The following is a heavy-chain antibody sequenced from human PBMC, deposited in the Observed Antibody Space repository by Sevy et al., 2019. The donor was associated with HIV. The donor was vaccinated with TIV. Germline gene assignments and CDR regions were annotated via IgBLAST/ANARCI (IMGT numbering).Heavy chain of an antibody. Sequence: GGSLRLSCAASGFTFSSYGMHWVRQAPGKGLEWVAVIWNDRSNKNYADSVKGRFTISRDNSKNTLYLQMNSLRAEDTAVYYCAGLPNNYYDSSGYSGNDAFDIWGQGTMVTVSS. V-gene: IGHV3-33*01. CDR1: GFTFSSYG. D-gene: IGHD3-22*01. CDR2: IWNDRSNK. CDR3: AGLPNNYYDSSGYSGNDAFDI. J-gene: IGHJ3*02.